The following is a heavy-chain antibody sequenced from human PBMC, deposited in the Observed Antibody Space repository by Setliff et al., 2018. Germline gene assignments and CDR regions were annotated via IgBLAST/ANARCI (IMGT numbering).Heavy chain of an antibody. CDR3: ARDREVVGSTRGTYYHYYHMDV. CDR2: FQTIGST. J-gene: IGHJ6*03. D-gene: IGHD1-26*01. V-gene: IGHV4-61*02. CDR1: GGSISSSSYY. Sequence: SETLSLTCAVSGGSISSSSYYWGWIRQPPGKELEWIGRFQTIGSTNYNPSLRSRVTISVDTSKNQFSLTLSSVTAADTAVYYCARDREVVGSTRGTYYHYYHMDVWGKGTTVTVSS.